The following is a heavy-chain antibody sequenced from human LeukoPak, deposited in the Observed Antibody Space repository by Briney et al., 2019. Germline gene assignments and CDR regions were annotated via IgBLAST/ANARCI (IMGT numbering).Heavy chain of an antibody. CDR2: INPNSGGT. CDR3: ARSRGSIAAVGDY. CDR1: GYTFTGYY. D-gene: IGHD6-13*01. J-gene: IGHJ4*02. V-gene: IGHV1-2*04. Sequence: VASVRVSCKASGYTFTGYYMHWVRQAPGQGLEWMGWINPNSGGTNYAQKFQGWVTMTRDTSISTAYMELSSLRSDDTAVYYCARSRGSIAAVGDYWGQGTLVTVSS.